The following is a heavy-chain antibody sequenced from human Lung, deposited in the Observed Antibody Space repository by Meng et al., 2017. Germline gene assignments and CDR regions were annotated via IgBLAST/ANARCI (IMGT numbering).Heavy chain of an antibody. V-gene: IGHV4-4*03. CDR1: GGSISSRNW. J-gene: IGHJ5*02. CDR3: VRGGQDQAYYDFWSGPFDP. CDR2: IYHSGRT. D-gene: IGHD3-3*01. Sequence: QVQLQESGPGLVTPPGTLSLTCAVFGGSISSRNWWSWVRQSPGKGLEWIGEIYHSGRTNYNPSLESRVTISLDKSQNHFSLKVKSVTAADTAVYYCVRGGQDQAYYDFWSGPFDPWGQGTLVTVSS.